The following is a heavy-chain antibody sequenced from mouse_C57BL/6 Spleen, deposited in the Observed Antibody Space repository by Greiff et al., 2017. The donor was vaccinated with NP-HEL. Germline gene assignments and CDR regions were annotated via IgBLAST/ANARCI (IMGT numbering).Heavy chain of an antibody. V-gene: IGHV1-52*01. CDR1: GYTFTSYW. CDR2: IDPSDGET. CDR3: ARGDNWESDLDY. J-gene: IGHJ2*01. Sequence: QVQLQQPGAELVRPGSSVKLSCKASGYTFTSYWMHWVKQRPIQGLEWIGNIDPSDGETNYNQKFKDKATLTVDKSSSTAYMQLSSLTSEDSAVYYCARGDNWESDLDYWGQGTTLTVSS. D-gene: IGHD4-1*01.